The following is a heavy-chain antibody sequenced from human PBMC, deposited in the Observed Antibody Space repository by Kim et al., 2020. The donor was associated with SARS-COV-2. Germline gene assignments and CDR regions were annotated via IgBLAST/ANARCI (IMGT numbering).Heavy chain of an antibody. CDR1: GGSFSGYY. Sequence: SETLSLTCAVYGGSFSGYYWSWIRQPPGKGLEWIGEINHSGSTNYNPSLKSRVTISVDTSKNQFSLKLSSVTAADTAVYYCARWVDTAMVQRALYYFDYWGQGTLVTVSS. CDR2: INHSGST. D-gene: IGHD5-18*01. CDR3: ARWVDTAMVQRALYYFDY. V-gene: IGHV4-34*01. J-gene: IGHJ4*02.